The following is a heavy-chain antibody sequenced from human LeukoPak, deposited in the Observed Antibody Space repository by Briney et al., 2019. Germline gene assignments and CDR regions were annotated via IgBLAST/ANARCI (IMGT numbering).Heavy chain of an antibody. CDR3: AHRRRGYCSGGYCYSSWFDP. CDR1: GFSLSTTGVG. V-gene: IGHV2-5*02. Sequence: SGPTLVKPTQTLTLTCTFSGFSLSTTGVGVGWIRQPPGKALEWLALIYWDDDKRYSPSLKSRLTITKDTSKNQVVLTMTNMDPVDTATYYCAHRRRGYCSGGYCYSSWFDPWGQGTLVTVSS. D-gene: IGHD2-15*01. CDR2: IYWDDDK. J-gene: IGHJ5*02.